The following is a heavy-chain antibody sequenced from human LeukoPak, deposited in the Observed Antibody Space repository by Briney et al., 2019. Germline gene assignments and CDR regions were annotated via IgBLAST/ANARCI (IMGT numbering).Heavy chain of an antibody. Sequence: GGSLRLSGAASGFTFSSYGINWVRQAPGKGLEWVANIKQDGSEKYYVDSVKGRFTISRDHAKNSLYLQMNSLGAEDTAVYYCARRGTSSSWAHFDYWGQGTLVTVSS. CDR1: GFTFSSYG. J-gene: IGHJ4*02. CDR3: ARRGTSSSWAHFDY. V-gene: IGHV3-7*05. D-gene: IGHD6-13*01. CDR2: IKQDGSEK.